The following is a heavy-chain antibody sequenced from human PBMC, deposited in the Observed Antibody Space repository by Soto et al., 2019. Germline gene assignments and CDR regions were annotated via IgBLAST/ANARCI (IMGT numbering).Heavy chain of an antibody. V-gene: IGHV4-34*12. CDR2: IIHSGST. D-gene: IGHD3-10*01. CDR1: GESFSGYY. J-gene: IGHJ4*02. CDR3: ARRRGRGHPIAY. Sequence: QVQLQQWGAGLLKPSETLSLTCAVYGESFSGYYWTWIRQPPGKGLEWIGEIIHSGSTNYNPSLKSRVTISVDTSKNQCSLKLSSVTAADTAVYYFARRRGRGHPIAYWCQGTLVTVSS.